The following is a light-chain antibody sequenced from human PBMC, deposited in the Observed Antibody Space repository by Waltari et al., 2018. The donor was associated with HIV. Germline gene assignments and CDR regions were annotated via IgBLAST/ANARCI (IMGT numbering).Light chain of an antibody. Sequence: EIVMTQSPATLSVSPGERATLSCRASQSISNNLAWYQQKPGQAPRLLIYGASTRATGIPAGFSGSGSGTEFTLTISSLQSEDFAVYYCQQYSNWPPITFGQGTRLEIK. CDR1: QSISNN. CDR2: GAS. CDR3: QQYSNWPPIT. J-gene: IGKJ5*01. V-gene: IGKV3-15*01.